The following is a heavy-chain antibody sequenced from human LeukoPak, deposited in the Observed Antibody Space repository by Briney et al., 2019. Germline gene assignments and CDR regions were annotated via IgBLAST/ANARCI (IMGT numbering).Heavy chain of an antibody. D-gene: IGHD3-3*01. CDR2: ISGYNGNT. J-gene: IGHJ4*02. CDR3: ARTGRILEWLTIDI. Sequence: GASVKVSCKASGYTFTEYGITWVRQAPGQGLGWMGWISGYNGNTNYAQKVQGRVTMTTDTSTTTTYMELRNLWSDDTAVYYCARTGRILEWLTIDIWGQGTLVTVSS. V-gene: IGHV1-18*01. CDR1: GYTFTEYG.